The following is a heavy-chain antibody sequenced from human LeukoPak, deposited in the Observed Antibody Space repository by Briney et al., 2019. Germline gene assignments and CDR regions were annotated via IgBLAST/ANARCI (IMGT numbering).Heavy chain of an antibody. J-gene: IGHJ6*03. CDR2: ISGSGGST. D-gene: IGHD3-10*01. V-gene: IGHV3-23*01. CDR3: AKFGSGSYGGYYYYMGV. CDR1: RFTFDEYG. Sequence: GGSLRLSCAASRFTFDEYGMSWVRQTAGKGLEWVSAISGSGGSTYYADSVKGRFTISRDNSKNTLYLQMNSLRAEDTAVYYCAKFGSGSYGGYYYYMGVWGKGTTVTVSS.